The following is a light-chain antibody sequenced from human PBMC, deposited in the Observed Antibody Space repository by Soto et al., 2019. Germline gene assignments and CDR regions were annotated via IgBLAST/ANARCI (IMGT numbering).Light chain of an antibody. CDR2: EVS. Sequence: QSVLTQPASVSGSPGQSITISCTGTSSDVGGYNYVSWYQQHPGKAPKVVISEVSNRPSGVSNRFSASKSGNTASLTISGLQAEDEADYYCSSYTSSSTLVFGTGTKVTVL. CDR1: SSDVGGYNY. V-gene: IGLV2-14*01. CDR3: SSYTSSSTLV. J-gene: IGLJ1*01.